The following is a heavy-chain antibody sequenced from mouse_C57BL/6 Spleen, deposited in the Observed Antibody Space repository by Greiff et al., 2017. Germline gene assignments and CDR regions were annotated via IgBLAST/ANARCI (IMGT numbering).Heavy chain of an antibody. CDR3: ARSNWDDGGYFDY. CDR2: IYPGDGDT. D-gene: IGHD4-1*01. J-gene: IGHJ2*01. CDR1: GYAFSSYW. Sequence: QVQLQQSGAELVKPGASVKISCKASGYAFSSYWMNWVKQRPGQGLEWIGQIYPGDGDTNYNGKFKGKATLTADKSSSTAYMQLSSLTSEDSAVYFCARSNWDDGGYFDYWGQGTTLTVSS. V-gene: IGHV1-80*01.